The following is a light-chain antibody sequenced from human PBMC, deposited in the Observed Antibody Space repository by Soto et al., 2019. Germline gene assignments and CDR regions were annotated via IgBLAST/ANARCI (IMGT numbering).Light chain of an antibody. Sequence: DIQLTQSPSSLSASVGDRVTITCRTSETVSAFLNWYQLKPGKAPKLLIYGASSLQSGVPSRFSGRGSGTDFTLTISGLQPEDFVTYFCQQSFNKLITFGGGTKVDLK. CDR3: QQSFNKLIT. J-gene: IGKJ4*01. CDR2: GAS. V-gene: IGKV1-39*01. CDR1: ETVSAF.